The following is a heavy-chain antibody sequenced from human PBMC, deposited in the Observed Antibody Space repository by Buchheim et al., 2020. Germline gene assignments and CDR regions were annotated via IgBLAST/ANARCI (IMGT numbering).Heavy chain of an antibody. CDR2: INPHSGVT. CDR3: ARNAYYGSGSYYSSHYYYYYGMDV. CDR1: GYTFTGYY. Sequence: QVQLVQSGAEVKNPGASVKVSCKASGYTFTGYYLHWVRQAPGQGLEWMGWINPHSGVTNYAQKFQDWVTTRDTSISTAYMELSRLRSDDTAVYYCARNAYYGSGSYYSSHYYYYYGMDVWGQGT. D-gene: IGHD3-10*01. V-gene: IGHV1-2*04. J-gene: IGHJ6*02.